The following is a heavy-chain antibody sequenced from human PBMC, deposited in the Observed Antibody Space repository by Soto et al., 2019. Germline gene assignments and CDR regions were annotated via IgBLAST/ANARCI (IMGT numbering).Heavy chain of an antibody. CDR3: ARPERGWLQLRPYDAFDI. V-gene: IGHV1-69*12. D-gene: IGHD5-12*01. CDR1: GGTFSSYA. CDR2: IIPIFGTA. Sequence: QVQLVQSGAEVKKPGSSVKVSCKASGGTFSSYAISWVRQAPGQGLEWMGGIIPIFGTANYAQKFQGRVTITADESTSTAYIELSSLRSEDTAVYYCARPERGWLQLRPYDAFDIWGQGTMVTVSS. J-gene: IGHJ3*02.